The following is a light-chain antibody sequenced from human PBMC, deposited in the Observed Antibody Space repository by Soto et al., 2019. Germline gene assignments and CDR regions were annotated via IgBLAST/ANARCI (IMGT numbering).Light chain of an antibody. CDR3: HQYNTWPLT. CDR2: GAS. Sequence: EIVMTQSPATLSVSPGERATLSCRASQSVSSNLAWYQKKPGQAPRLLIYGASTRATGIPARFSGSGSGTEFTLTISSLQSEDFAVYYCHQYNTWPLTFGGGTKVEIK. V-gene: IGKV3-15*01. CDR1: QSVSSN. J-gene: IGKJ4*01.